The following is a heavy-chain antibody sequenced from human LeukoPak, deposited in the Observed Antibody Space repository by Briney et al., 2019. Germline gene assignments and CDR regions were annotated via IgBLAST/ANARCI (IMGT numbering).Heavy chain of an antibody. CDR1: GYTFTSYG. V-gene: IGHV1-18*01. Sequence: GASVKVSCKASGYTFTSYGISWVRQAPGQGLEWMGWISAYNGNTNYAQKLQGRVTMTTDTSTSTAYMELRSLRSDDTAVYYCARASERTPGPDYGGNYRKSNNYYMDVWGKGTTVTISS. D-gene: IGHD4-23*01. J-gene: IGHJ6*03. CDR3: ARASERTPGPDYGGNYRKSNNYYMDV. CDR2: ISAYNGNT.